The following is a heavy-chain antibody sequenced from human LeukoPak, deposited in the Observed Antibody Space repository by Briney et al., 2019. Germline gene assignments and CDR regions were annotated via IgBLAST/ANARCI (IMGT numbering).Heavy chain of an antibody. CDR1: GFTFSSYA. Sequence: PGGSLRLSCAASGFTFSSYAMSWVRQAPGKGLEWASAISSSGGNTYYADSVKGRFTISRDDSKNTLYLQMNSLRAEDTAVYYCAKDRRTNGVWGQGTLVTVSS. CDR2: ISSSGGNT. D-gene: IGHD2-8*01. J-gene: IGHJ4*02. CDR3: AKDRRTNGV. V-gene: IGHV3-23*01.